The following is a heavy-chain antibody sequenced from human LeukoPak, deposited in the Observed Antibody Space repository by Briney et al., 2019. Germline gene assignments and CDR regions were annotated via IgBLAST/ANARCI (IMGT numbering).Heavy chain of an antibody. CDR3: ARDRWELLSGSDY. CDR1: GYTFTNYG. J-gene: IGHJ4*02. V-gene: IGHV1-18*01. Sequence: GAAVTVSFKASGYTFTNYGISWLRQAPGQGLEWMGLIDSYNGNTNYPQKLQGRVTITTDTSTSTAYMELRSLRSDDTAVYYCARDRWELLSGSDYWGQGTLVSVPT. D-gene: IGHD1-26*01. CDR2: IDSYNGNT.